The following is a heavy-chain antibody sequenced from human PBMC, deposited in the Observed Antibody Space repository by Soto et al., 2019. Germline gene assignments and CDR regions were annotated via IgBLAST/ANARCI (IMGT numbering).Heavy chain of an antibody. CDR2: IYYSGST. V-gene: IGHV4-31*03. CDR3: ARDGLWFGGRRGWFDP. Sequence: QVQLQESGPGLVKPSQTLSLTCTVSGGSISSGGYYWSWIRQHPGKGLEWIGYIYYSGSTYYNPSLKSRVTISVDTSKNQFSLKLSSVTAADTAVYYCARDGLWFGGRRGWFDPWGQGTLVTVSS. D-gene: IGHD3-10*01. CDR1: GGSISSGGYY. J-gene: IGHJ5*02.